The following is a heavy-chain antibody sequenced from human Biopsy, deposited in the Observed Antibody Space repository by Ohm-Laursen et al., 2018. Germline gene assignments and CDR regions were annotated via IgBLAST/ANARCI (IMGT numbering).Heavy chain of an antibody. CDR2: VYYSGTT. J-gene: IGHJ5*02. CDR3: ARHGLSDFWSGYPNFFDR. V-gene: IGHV4-39*01. D-gene: IGHD3-3*01. Sequence: SETLSLTCTLSGGSITSRTHYWGWIRQTPGKGLEWIGTVYYSGTTYDNPSLKNRVIISVDTSKNQFSLSLKTVTAADTAVYYCARHGLSDFWSGYPNFFDRWGQGTLVTVSS. CDR1: GGSITSRTHY.